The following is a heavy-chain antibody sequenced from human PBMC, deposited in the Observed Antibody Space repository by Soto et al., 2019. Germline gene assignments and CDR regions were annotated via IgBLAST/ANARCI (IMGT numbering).Heavy chain of an antibody. J-gene: IGHJ6*02. D-gene: IGHD1-20*01. V-gene: IGHV1-58*02. CDR3: AADESVTNNWRRYGLDV. Sequence: QMQLVQSGPEVKKPGTSVKVSCKTSGFTFTNSAMQWVRQARGQRLEWIGWIVVGSGNTNYAQKFQQRVTITRDVSTSTAYMELSSLRSEDTAVYYCAADESVTNNWRRYGLDVWGQGTTVTVSS. CDR2: IVVGSGNT. CDR1: GFTFTNSA.